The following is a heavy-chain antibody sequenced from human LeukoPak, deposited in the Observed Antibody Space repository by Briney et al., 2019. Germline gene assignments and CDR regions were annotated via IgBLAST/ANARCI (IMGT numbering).Heavy chain of an antibody. CDR3: AKDRGGYQSSDY. Sequence: GGSLRLSCAASGFTVSSNYMSWVRQAPGQGLEWVSVIYSGGSTYYADSVKGRFTISRDNSKNTLYLQMNSLRAEDTAVYYCAKDRGGYQSSDYWGQGTLVTVSS. J-gene: IGHJ4*02. CDR1: GFTVSSNY. V-gene: IGHV3-66*01. CDR2: IYSGGST. D-gene: IGHD5-24*01.